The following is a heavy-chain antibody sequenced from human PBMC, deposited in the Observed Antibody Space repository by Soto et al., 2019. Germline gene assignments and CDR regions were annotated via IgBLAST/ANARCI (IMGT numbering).Heavy chain of an antibody. V-gene: IGHV4-61*01. D-gene: IGHD4-17*01. CDR1: GGSVSNKTYY. CDR3: ARTTAVPNTLRSRYFFDY. Sequence: PSETLSLTCPVSGGSVSNKTYYWSWIRQPPGKRLEWIGYVYYSGTTNHNPSLKSRVTISVDLSKNQFSLRLSSVTTADTALYYCARTTAVPNTLRSRYFFDYWGQGTLVTVSS. J-gene: IGHJ4*02. CDR2: VYYSGTT.